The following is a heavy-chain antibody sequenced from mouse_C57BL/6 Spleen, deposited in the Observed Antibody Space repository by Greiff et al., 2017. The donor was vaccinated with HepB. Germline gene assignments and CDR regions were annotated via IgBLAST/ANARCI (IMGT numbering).Heavy chain of an antibody. Sequence: EVKLMESGAELVRPGASVKLSCTASGFNIKDYYMHWVKQRPEQGLEWIGRIDPEDGDTEYAPKFQGKATMTADTSSNTAYLQLSSLTSEDTAVYYCTTGGSSYVLFDYWGQGTTLTVSS. CDR3: TTGGSSYVLFDY. CDR2: IDPEDGDT. CDR1: GFNIKDYY. V-gene: IGHV14-1*01. J-gene: IGHJ2*01. D-gene: IGHD1-1*01.